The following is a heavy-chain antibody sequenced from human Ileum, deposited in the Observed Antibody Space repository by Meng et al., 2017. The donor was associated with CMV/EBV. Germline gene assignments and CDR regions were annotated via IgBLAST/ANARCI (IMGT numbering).Heavy chain of an antibody. D-gene: IGHD3-22*01. V-gene: IGHV3-21*04. CDR2: ISISGSYV. Sequence: GGSLRLSCAASGFSFNTYSMNWVRQAPGKGLEWVASISISGSYVYYADSVRGRFTISRDTSTSTLFLQMNGLRADDTAVYYCAKGLDSGSHYRAFDMLGQGTMVTVSS. J-gene: IGHJ3*02. CDR1: GFSFNTYS. CDR3: AKGLDSGSHYRAFDM.